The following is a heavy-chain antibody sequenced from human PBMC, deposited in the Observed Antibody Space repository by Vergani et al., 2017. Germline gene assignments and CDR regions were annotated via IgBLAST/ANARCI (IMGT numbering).Heavy chain of an antibody. CDR2: ISSSSSYI. CDR3: ARVNFPYNWNDECWFDP. Sequence: EVQLVESGGGLVKPGGSLRLSCAASGFTFSSYSMNWVRQAPGKGLEWVSSISSSSSYIYYADSVKGRFTISRDNAKNSLYLQMNSLRAEDTAVYYCARVNFPYNWNDECWFDPWGQGTLVTVSS. V-gene: IGHV3-21*04. D-gene: IGHD1-1*01. J-gene: IGHJ5*02. CDR1: GFTFSSYS.